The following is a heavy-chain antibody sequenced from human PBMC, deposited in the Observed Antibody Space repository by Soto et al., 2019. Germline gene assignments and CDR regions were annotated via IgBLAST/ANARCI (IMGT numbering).Heavy chain of an antibody. D-gene: IGHD6-19*01. Sequence: PGGSLRLSCAASGFTFSSYGMHWVRQAPGKGLEWVAVISYDGSNKYYADSVKGRFTISRDNSKNTLYLQMNSLRAEDTAVYYCAKERSSGWSFDYWGQGTQVTVSS. CDR1: GFTFSSYG. CDR3: AKERSSGWSFDY. V-gene: IGHV3-30*18. CDR2: ISYDGSNK. J-gene: IGHJ4*02.